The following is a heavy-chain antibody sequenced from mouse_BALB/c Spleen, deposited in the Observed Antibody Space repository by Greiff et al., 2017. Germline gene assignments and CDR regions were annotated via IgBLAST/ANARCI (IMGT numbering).Heavy chain of an antibody. J-gene: IGHJ2*01. CDR3: ARGYYGSPYFDY. CDR1: GYTFTSYW. V-gene: IGHV1S81*02. D-gene: IGHD1-1*01. Sequence: VQLQQPGAELVKPGASVKLSCKASGYTFTSYWMHWVKQRPGQGLEWIGEINPSNGRTNYNEKFKSKATLTVDKSSSTAYMQLSSLTSEDSAVYYCARGYYGSPYFDYWGQGTTLTVSS. CDR2: INPSNGRT.